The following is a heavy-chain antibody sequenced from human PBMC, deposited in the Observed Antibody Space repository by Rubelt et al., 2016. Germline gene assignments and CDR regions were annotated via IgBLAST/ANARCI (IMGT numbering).Heavy chain of an antibody. CDR1: GGSISSGGYY. CDR2: IYYSGNT. CDR3: ARGGYTYGYFDY. D-gene: IGHD5-18*01. J-gene: IGHJ4*02. Sequence: QVQLQESGPGLVKPSQTLSLTCTVSGGSISSGGYYWSWIRQHPGKGLEWIGHIYYSGNTYYNPSLKSRVAMSVDTSKNQFSLKMTSVTAADTAVYYCARGGYTYGYFDYWGQGTLVTVSS. V-gene: IGHV4-31*03.